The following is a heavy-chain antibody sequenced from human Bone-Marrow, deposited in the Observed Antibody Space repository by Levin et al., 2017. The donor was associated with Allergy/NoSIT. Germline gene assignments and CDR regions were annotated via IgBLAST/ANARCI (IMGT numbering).Heavy chain of an antibody. J-gene: IGHJ5*02. V-gene: IGHV3-33*01. CDR2: IWYDGSNK. D-gene: IGHD3-10*01. CDR1: GFTFSSYG. Sequence: GESLKISCAASGFTFSSYGMHWVRQAPGKGLEWVAVIWYDGSNKYYADSVKGRFTISRDNSKNTLYLQMNSLRAEDTAVYYCARDGAFMVRGNNWFDPWGQGTLVTVSS. CDR3: ARDGAFMVRGNNWFDP.